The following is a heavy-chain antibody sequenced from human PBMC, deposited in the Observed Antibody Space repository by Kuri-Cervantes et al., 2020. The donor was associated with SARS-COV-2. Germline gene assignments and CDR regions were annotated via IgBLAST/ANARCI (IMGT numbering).Heavy chain of an antibody. V-gene: IGHV3-33*08. D-gene: IGHD3-9*01. Sequence: GESLKISCEASGFIFSSYGMHWVRQAPGKGLEWVAVIWYDGSNKYYADSVKGRFTISRDNSKNTVFLQMDSLRAEDTAVYYCARDSGPLRYSYFDYWGLGALVTISS. CDR1: GFIFSSYG. CDR2: IWYDGSNK. J-gene: IGHJ4*02. CDR3: ARDSGPLRYSYFDY.